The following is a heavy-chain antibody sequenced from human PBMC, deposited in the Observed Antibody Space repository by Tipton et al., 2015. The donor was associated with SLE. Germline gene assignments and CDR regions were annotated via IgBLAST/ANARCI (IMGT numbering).Heavy chain of an antibody. J-gene: IGHJ6*03. CDR1: GGTFSDYP. Sequence: QSGAEVKMPGSSVRVSCKASGGTFSDYPINWVRQAPGQGLEWMGRIIPIFGTANYAQKFQGRVTVTADESTNTAYMELSSLRSEDTAVYYCARDSGLRLGRSASTGYYMDVWGKGTTVTVSS. D-gene: IGHD3-16*01. CDR3: ARDSGLRLGRSASTGYYMDV. CDR2: IIPIFGTA. V-gene: IGHV1-69*15.